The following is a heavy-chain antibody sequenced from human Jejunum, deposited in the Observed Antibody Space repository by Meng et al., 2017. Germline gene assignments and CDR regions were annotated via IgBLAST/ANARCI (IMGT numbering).Heavy chain of an antibody. J-gene: IGHJ5*01. CDR1: GFTFSSFA. V-gene: IGHV3-23*01. CDR3: AKSGSSSYNAEFDS. D-gene: IGHD6-13*01. CDR2: ITGRIGGGST. Sequence: GGSLRLSCAASGFTFSSFAMAWVRQAPGKGLQWVSGITGRIGGGSTFSPDSVKGRFSVARDNSKNTLYLHMNSLRAEDTAIYYCAKSGSSSYNAEFDSWGQGTLVTVSS.